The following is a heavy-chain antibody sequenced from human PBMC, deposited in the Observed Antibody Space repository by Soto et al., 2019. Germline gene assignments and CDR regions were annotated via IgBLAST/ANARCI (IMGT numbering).Heavy chain of an antibody. D-gene: IGHD2-8*01. CDR2: INPKSGGT. CDR1: GYSFTDYH. Sequence: ASVKACCKASGYSFTDYHIHWVRQAPGQGLEWLGRINPKSGGTSTAQKFQGWVTMTTDTSISTASMELTRLTSDDTAIYYCARGDSTDCSNVVCSFFSNRDMDVWCQGPTVTVS. V-gene: IGHV1-2*04. CDR3: ARGDSTDCSNVVCSFFSNRDMDV. J-gene: IGHJ6*02.